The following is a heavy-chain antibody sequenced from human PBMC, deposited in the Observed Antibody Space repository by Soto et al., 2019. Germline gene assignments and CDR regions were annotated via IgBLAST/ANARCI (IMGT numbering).Heavy chain of an antibody. D-gene: IGHD1-1*01. CDR3: ARVERGTATTVVDAFDI. V-gene: IGHV4-34*01. CDR1: GGFVTSGSYY. Sequence: QVQLQQWGAGLLKPSETLSLTCAVYGGFVTSGSYYWSWIRQPPGKGLEWIGEMSHSGGTHFIPSLNSRVTRSVDTSHNQFTLKMSSVTAADTALYYCARVERGTATTVVDAFDIWGPGTMVTVSS. J-gene: IGHJ3*02. CDR2: MSHSGGT.